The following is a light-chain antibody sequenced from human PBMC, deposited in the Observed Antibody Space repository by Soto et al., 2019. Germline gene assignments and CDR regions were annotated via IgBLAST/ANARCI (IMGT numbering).Light chain of an antibody. Sequence: QSALTQPASVSGSPGQSITISCTGTCGDIGSYNRVSWYQQHPGKAPKLIIYEVIDRPSGVSNRFSGSKSGNTASLTISGLQAEDEAEYYCSSYTNINTRACVFGTGTKVTVL. V-gene: IGLV2-14*01. CDR1: CGDIGSYNR. CDR3: SSYTNINTRACV. CDR2: EVI. J-gene: IGLJ1*01.